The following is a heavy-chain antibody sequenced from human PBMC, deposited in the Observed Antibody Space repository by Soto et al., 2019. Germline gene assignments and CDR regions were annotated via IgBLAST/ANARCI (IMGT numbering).Heavy chain of an antibody. D-gene: IGHD3-22*01. V-gene: IGHV1-69*01. CDR2: IIPIFGTA. J-gene: IGHJ4*02. Sequence: QVQLVQSGAEVKKPGSPVKVSCKASGGTFSSYAISWVRQAPGQGLEWMGGIIPIFGTANYAQKFQGRVTITADESTSTAYMELSSLRSEDTAVYYCARGGAMIVGNLFECWGQGTLVTVSS. CDR3: ARGGAMIVGNLFEC. CDR1: GGTFSSYA.